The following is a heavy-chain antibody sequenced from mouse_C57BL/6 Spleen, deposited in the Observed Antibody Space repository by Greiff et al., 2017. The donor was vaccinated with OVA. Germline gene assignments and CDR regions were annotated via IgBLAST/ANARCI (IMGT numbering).Heavy chain of an antibody. J-gene: IGHJ2*01. V-gene: IGHV1-55*01. Sequence: VQLQQPGAELVKPGASVKMSCKASGYTFTSYWITWVKQRPGQGLEWIGDIYPGSGSPNYNEKFKSKATLTVATSSSTAYMQLRSLTSEDSAVDYCARGNPYGKLYFGYWGQGTTLTVSS. CDR3: ARGNPYGKLYFGY. CDR2: IYPGSGSP. CDR1: GYTFTSYW. D-gene: IGHD2-1*01.